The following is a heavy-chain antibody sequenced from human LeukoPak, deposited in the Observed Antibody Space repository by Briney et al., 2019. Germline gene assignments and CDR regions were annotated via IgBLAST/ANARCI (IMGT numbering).Heavy chain of an antibody. V-gene: IGHV4-61*01. D-gene: IGHD6-13*01. Sequence: SETLSLTCTVSGGSVSSGSYYWSWIRQPPGKGLEWIGYIYYSGSTNYNPSLKSRVTISVDTSKNQFSLKLSSVTAADTAVYYCARGYSSSWYPFDYWGQGTLVTVSS. CDR1: GGSVSSGSYY. CDR2: IYYSGST. CDR3: ARGYSSSWYPFDY. J-gene: IGHJ4*02.